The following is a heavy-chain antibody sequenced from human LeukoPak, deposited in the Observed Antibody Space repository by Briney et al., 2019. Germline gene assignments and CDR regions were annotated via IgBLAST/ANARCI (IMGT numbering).Heavy chain of an antibody. V-gene: IGHV3-30*18. J-gene: IGHJ6*03. CDR3: AKGGDYGDESLYYYYCYMDV. CDR1: GFTFSSYG. D-gene: IGHD4-17*01. CDR2: ISYDGSNK. Sequence: PGGSLRLSCAASGFTFSSYGMHWVRQAPGKGLEWVAVISYDGSNKYYADSVKGRFTISRDNSKNTLYLQMNSLRAEDTAVYYCAKGGDYGDESLYYYYCYMDVWGKGTTVTVSS.